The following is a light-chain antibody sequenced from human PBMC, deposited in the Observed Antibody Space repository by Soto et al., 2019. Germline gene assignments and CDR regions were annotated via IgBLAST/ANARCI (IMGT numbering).Light chain of an antibody. J-gene: IGKJ1*01. CDR2: WAS. CDR1: QSVLNRSNNKNY. Sequence: DIVMTQSPASLAVSLGERATINCKSSQSVLNRSNNKNYVAWFQQKPGQTPKLLIYWASTRESGVPDRFSGSGSGTDFTLTISGLQAEDVAVYYCQQYYSTLWTFGQGTKVEIK. CDR3: QQYYSTLWT. V-gene: IGKV4-1*01.